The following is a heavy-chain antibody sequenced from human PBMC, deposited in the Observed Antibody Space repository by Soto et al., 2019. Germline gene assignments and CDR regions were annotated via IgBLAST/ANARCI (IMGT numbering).Heavy chain of an antibody. CDR3: AIGGGGFGYCSGGSCYFDY. CDR1: GYTFTSYG. Sequence: QVQLVQSGAEVKKPGASVKVSCKASGYTFTSYGISWVRQAPGQGLEWMGWISAYNGNTNYAQKLQGRVTMTTDTSTSTAYMELRSLRSDDTAVYYSAIGGGGFGYCSGGSCYFDYWGQGTLVTVSS. D-gene: IGHD2-15*01. J-gene: IGHJ4*02. CDR2: ISAYNGNT. V-gene: IGHV1-18*01.